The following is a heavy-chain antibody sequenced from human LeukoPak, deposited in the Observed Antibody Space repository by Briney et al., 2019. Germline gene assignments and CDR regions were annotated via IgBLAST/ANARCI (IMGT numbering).Heavy chain of an antibody. J-gene: IGHJ6*02. D-gene: IGHD3-22*01. CDR1: GFTFSDSA. Sequence: GGSLRLSCAASGFTFSDSAVHWARQASGKGLEWVGRIRSKANSYATAYAASVKGRFTISRDNSKNTLYLQMNSLRAEDTAVYYCASRSYYYDSSGYYYRVYYYYGMDVWGQGTTVTVSS. V-gene: IGHV3-73*01. CDR3: ASRSYYYDSSGYYYRVYYYYGMDV. CDR2: IRSKANSYAT.